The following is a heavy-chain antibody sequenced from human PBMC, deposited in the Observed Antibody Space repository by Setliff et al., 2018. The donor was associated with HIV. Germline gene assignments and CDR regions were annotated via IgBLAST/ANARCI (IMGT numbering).Heavy chain of an antibody. D-gene: IGHD5-18*01. CDR1: GFTFSDYY. J-gene: IGHJ4*02. V-gene: IGHV3-11*06. CDR2: ISSSSYYI. Sequence: PGGSLRLSCGASGFTFSDYYMTWIRQAPGKGLEWVSYISSSSYYIYYADSVKGRFTISRGNAKNSLFLQMNSLRAEDTAVYYCASIELAAMVPVDYWGQGTLVTVS. CDR3: ASIELAAMVPVDY.